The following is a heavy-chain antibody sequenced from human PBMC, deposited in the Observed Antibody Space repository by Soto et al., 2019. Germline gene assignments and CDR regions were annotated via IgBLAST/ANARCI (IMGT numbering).Heavy chain of an antibody. J-gene: IGHJ4*02. CDR1: GGSFSGYY. CDR3: ARADCSGGSCYSEWDY. D-gene: IGHD2-15*01. V-gene: IGHV4-34*01. CDR2: INHSGST. Sequence: QVQLQQWGAGLLKPSETLSLTCAVYGGSFSGYYWSWIRQPPGKGLEWIGEINHSGSTNYNPSLKSRVTISVDTSKNQFSLKLSSVTAADTAVYYCARADCSGGSCYSEWDYWCQGTLVTVSS.